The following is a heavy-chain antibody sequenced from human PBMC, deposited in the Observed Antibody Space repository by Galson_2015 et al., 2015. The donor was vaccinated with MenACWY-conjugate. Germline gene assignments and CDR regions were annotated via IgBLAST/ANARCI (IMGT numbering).Heavy chain of an antibody. CDR3: ARDQVPVNDAFDI. D-gene: IGHD4-23*01. Sequence: SETLSLTCAVSGYSISSGYYWGWIRQPPGEGLEWIGSIFHSGNTYYNPSLKSRVTVSIDTSKNQFSLKLSSVTAADTAVYYCARDQVPVNDAFDIWAKGQWSPSLQ. CDR2: IFHSGNT. CDR1: GYSISSGYY. V-gene: IGHV4-38-2*02. J-gene: IGHJ3*02.